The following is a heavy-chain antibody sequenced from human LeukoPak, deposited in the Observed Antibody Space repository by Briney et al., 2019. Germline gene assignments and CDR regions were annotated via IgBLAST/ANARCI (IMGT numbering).Heavy chain of an antibody. CDR2: IIPIFGTA. CDR3: ARDSTYYYDSSGYRDY. Sequence: SVKVSCKASGGTFSSYAISWVRQAPGQGLEWMGRIIPIFGTANYAQKFQGRVTITTDESTSTAHMELSSLRSEDTAVYYCARDSTYYYDSSGYRDYWGQGTLVTVSS. V-gene: IGHV1-69*05. D-gene: IGHD3-22*01. J-gene: IGHJ4*02. CDR1: GGTFSSYA.